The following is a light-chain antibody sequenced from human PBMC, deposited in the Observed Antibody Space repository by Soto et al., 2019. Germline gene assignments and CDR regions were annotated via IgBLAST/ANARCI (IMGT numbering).Light chain of an antibody. CDR2: AAS. CDR1: QGISSY. CDR3: QQLNSYPLT. V-gene: IGKV1-9*01. Sequence: DIQLTQSPSFLSASVGDRVTITCRVSQGISSYLAWYQQKPGKAPNLLIYAASTLQSGVPSRFSGSGSGTEFTLTISSLQPEDFATYYCQQLNSYPLTFGGGTKVEIK. J-gene: IGKJ4*01.